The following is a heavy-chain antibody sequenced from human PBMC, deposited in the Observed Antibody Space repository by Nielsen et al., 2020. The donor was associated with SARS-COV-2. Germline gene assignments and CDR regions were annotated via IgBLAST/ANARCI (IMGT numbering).Heavy chain of an antibody. CDR3: AANVVPAATTSDGMDV. Sequence: GGSLRLSCAASGFTFDDYAMHWVRQAPGKGLEWVSGISWNSGSIGYADSVKGRFTISRDNAKNSLYLQMNSLRAEDTALYYCAANVVPAATTSDGMDVWGQGTTVTVSS. V-gene: IGHV3-9*01. CDR2: ISWNSGSI. J-gene: IGHJ6*02. D-gene: IGHD2-2*01. CDR1: GFTFDDYA.